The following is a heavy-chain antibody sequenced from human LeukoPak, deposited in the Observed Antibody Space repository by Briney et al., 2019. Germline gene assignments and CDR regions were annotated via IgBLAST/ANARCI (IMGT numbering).Heavy chain of an antibody. CDR3: ARHVQITVSAQTRLDF. CDR1: GGSISSIGYY. CDR2: IYYSGST. J-gene: IGHJ4*02. D-gene: IGHD4-17*01. V-gene: IGHV4-39*01. Sequence: SETLSLTCTVSGGSISSIGYYWGWIRQPPRKGLEWIGTIYYSGSTYYNPSLKSRVTISVDTSKNQFSLEVSSVTAADTAIYYCARHVQITVSAQTRLDFWGQGTLVTVSS.